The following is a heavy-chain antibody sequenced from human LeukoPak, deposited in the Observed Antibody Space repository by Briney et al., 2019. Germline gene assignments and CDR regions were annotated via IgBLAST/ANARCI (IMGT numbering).Heavy chain of an antibody. CDR1: GDSVSSNSVA. CDR2: TYYRSKWFF. D-gene: IGHD5-12*01. V-gene: IGHV6-1*01. CDR3: ARGATAHFDY. Sequence: PSQTLSLTCALSGDSVSSNSVAWNWVRQSPSRGLEWLGRTYYRSKWFFDYAVSVKSRITINPDTSKNQFSLQLNSVTPEDTAVYYCARGATAHFDYWGQGFLVTVSS. J-gene: IGHJ4*02.